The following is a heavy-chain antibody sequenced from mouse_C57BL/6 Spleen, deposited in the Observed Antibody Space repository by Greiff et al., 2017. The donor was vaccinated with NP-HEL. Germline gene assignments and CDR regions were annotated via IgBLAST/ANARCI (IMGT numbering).Heavy chain of an antibody. D-gene: IGHD1-1*01. V-gene: IGHV1-69*01. CDR3: ARRDYYGSSYADY. CDR2: IDPSDSYT. Sequence: QVQLQQSGAELVMPGASVKLSCKASGYTFTSYWMHWVKQRPGQGLEWIGEIDPSDSYTNYNQKFKGKSTLTVDKSSSTAYMQLSSLTSEDSAVYDSARRDYYGSSYADYWGQGTTLTVSS. J-gene: IGHJ2*01. CDR1: GYTFTSYW.